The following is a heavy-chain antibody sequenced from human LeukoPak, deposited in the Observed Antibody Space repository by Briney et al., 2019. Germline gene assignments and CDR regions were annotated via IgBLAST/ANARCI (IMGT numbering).Heavy chain of an antibody. J-gene: IGHJ4*02. D-gene: IGHD6-19*01. Sequence: GGSLRLSCAASGLTFSSYAMMWLRQAPGKGLEWVSAIIGNGGWALHADSVKGRFTISRDNSKNTLYLQMGSLRAEDMAVYYCARVAVPGTYDYWGQGTLVTVSS. V-gene: IGHV3-23*01. CDR1: GLTFSSYA. CDR2: IIGNGGWA. CDR3: ARVAVPGTYDY.